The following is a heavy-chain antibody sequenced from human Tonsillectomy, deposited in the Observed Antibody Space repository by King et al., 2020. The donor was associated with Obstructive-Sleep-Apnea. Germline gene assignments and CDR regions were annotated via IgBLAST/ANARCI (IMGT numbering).Heavy chain of an antibody. CDR3: ARGLSATVTPIPFDF. CDR2: ISTYNGNT. V-gene: IGHV1-18*04. CDR1: GYTFTSFG. J-gene: IGHJ4*02. Sequence: VQLVQSGAEVKKPGASVKVSCKASGYTFTSFGISWVRQAPGQGLEWIGWISTYNGNTNYAQKFQGRGTMTTDTSMTTGYMGLRSLRSDDTAIYYCARGLSATVTPIPFDFWGQGTLVSVSS. D-gene: IGHD4-17*01.